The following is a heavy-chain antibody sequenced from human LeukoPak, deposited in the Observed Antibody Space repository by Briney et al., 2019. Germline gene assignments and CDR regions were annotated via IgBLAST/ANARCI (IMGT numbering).Heavy chain of an antibody. J-gene: IGHJ6*02. V-gene: IGHV3-7*03. Sequence: GGSLRLSCAASGFIFSNYGMNWARQAPGKGLEWVASINHNGNVNYYVDSVKGRFTISRDNAKNSLYLQMSNLRAEDTAGYLCARGGGLDVWGQGATVTVSS. D-gene: IGHD3-16*01. CDR1: GFIFSNYG. CDR2: INHNGNVN. CDR3: ARGGGLDV.